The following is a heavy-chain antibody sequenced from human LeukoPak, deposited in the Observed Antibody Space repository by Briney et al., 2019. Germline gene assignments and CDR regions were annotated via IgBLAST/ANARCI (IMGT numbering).Heavy chain of an antibody. J-gene: IGHJ4*02. CDR3: ARGGSLYYGSGTYGY. CDR1: GDSIRSYH. CDR2: IYFSGST. D-gene: IGHD3-10*01. Sequence: SETLSLTCTVSGDSIRSYHWTWIRQPPGKGLEWIGYIYFSGSTTYNLSLKSRVAISVDTSKNQFSLNLTSVTAADTAIYYCARGGSLYYGSGTYGYWGQGTLVTVSS. V-gene: IGHV4-59*01.